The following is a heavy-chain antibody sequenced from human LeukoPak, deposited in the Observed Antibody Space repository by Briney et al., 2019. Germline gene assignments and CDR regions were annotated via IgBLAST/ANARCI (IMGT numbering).Heavy chain of an antibody. V-gene: IGHV4-59*01. Sequence: PSETLSLTCIVSGGSINSYYWSWIRQPPGKGLKWIGHIYYSGSTNYNPSLKSRVTISVDTSKNQFSLKLSSVTAADTAVYHCARTGYSSNWYYFDYWGQGTLVTVSS. CDR3: ARTGYSSNWYYFDY. J-gene: IGHJ4*02. D-gene: IGHD6-13*01. CDR2: IYYSGST. CDR1: GGSINSYY.